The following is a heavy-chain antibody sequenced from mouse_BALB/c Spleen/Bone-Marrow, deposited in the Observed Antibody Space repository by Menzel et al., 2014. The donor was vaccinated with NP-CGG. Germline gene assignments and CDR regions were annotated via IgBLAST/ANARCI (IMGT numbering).Heavy chain of an antibody. Sequence: EVKLVESGGGLVKPGGSLKLSCAASGFTFSSYAMSWVRQTPEKRLEWVASINSGDSNYYSDSVKGRFTISRDNARNILYLQMSSRRSEDTDMYYCARSTMITTGNYFDYWGQVATLTVSS. V-gene: IGHV5-6-5*01. D-gene: IGHD2-4*01. J-gene: IGHJ2*01. CDR1: GFTFSSYA. CDR2: INSGDSN. CDR3: ARSTMITTGNYFDY.